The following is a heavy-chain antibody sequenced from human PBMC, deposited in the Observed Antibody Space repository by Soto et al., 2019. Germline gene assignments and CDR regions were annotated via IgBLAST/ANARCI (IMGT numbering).Heavy chain of an antibody. CDR2: INPIGGST. CDR3: ARLSLGYCSGGSCQNDAFDI. Sequence: QVQLVQSGAEVKKPGASVKVSCKASGYTFTSYYMHWVRQAPGQGLEWMGIINPIGGSTSYAQKLQVRVTMTRDTSTSTVYMKLSSLRSEDTTVYYCARLSLGYCSGGSCQNDAFDIWGQGTMVTVSS. CDR1: GYTFTSYY. V-gene: IGHV1-46*03. J-gene: IGHJ3*02. D-gene: IGHD2-15*01.